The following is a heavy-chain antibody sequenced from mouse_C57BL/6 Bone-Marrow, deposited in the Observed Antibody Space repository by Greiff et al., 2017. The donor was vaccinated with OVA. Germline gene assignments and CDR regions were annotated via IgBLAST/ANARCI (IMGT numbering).Heavy chain of an antibody. CDR2: IRLKSDNYAT. V-gene: IGHV6-3*01. J-gene: IGHJ1*03. Sequence: EVKVEESGGGLVQPGGSMKLSCVASGFTFSNYWMNWVRQSPEKGLEWVAQIRLKSDNYATHYAESVKGRFTISRDDSKSSVYLQMNNLRAEDTGIYYCTIYYYGSSYLYCDVWGTGTTVTVSS. CDR1: GFTFSNYW. CDR3: TIYYYGSSYLYCDV. D-gene: IGHD1-1*01.